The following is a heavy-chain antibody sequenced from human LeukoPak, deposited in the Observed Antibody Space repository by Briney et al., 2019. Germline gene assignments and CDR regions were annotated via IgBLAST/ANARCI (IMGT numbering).Heavy chain of an antibody. CDR1: GYTFTGYY. V-gene: IGHV1-2*02. J-gene: IGHJ6*03. CDR3: ARELKTYYYYYMDV. Sequence: ASVKVSCKASGYTFTGYYMHWVRQAPGQGLEWIGWINPNSGGTNYAQKFQGRVTMTRDTSISTAYMELSRLRSDDTAVYYCARELKTYYYYYMDVWGKGTTVTVSS. CDR2: INPNSGGT. D-gene: IGHD3-16*01.